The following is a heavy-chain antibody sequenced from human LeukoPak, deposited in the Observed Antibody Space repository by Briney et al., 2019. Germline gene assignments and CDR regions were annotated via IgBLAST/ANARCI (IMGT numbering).Heavy chain of an antibody. Sequence: PGGSLRLSCVASGFTFSSYNMNWVRQAPGKGLEWVSSISSSSSYIYYADLVKGRFTISRDNAKNSLYLQMNSLRAEDTAVYYCAREGSSSWYDYWGQGTLVTVSS. CDR3: AREGSSSWYDY. CDR2: ISSSSSYI. CDR1: GFTFSSYN. D-gene: IGHD6-13*01. V-gene: IGHV3-21*01. J-gene: IGHJ4*02.